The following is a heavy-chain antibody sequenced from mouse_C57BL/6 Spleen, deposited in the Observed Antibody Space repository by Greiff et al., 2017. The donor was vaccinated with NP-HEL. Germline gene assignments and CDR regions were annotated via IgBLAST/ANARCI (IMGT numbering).Heavy chain of an antibody. D-gene: IGHD2-2*01. CDR2: ISDGGSYT. CDR1: GFTFSSYA. V-gene: IGHV5-4*03. CDR3: ARRGGYGHYYAMDY. Sequence: EVKVVESGGGLVKPGGSLKLSCAASGFTFSSYAMSWVRQTPEKRLEWVATISDGGSYTYYPDNVKGRFTISRDNAKNNLYLQMSHLKSEDTAMYYCARRGGYGHYYAMDYWGQGTSVTVSS. J-gene: IGHJ4*01.